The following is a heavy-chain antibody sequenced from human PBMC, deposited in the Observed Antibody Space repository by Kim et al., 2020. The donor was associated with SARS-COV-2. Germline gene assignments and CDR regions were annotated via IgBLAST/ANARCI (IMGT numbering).Heavy chain of an antibody. D-gene: IGHD3-10*01. CDR3: GRSGGCCSVDF. V-gene: IGHV3-13*04. CDR2: IVNADET. CDR1: GFTFTNPD. Sequence: GGSLRLSCATSGFTFTNPDMHWVRQRAGNGLEWVSTIVNADETNDPTSVKGGFTIPRNNADKYPYLQINNRRPADTAAYYCGRSGGCCSVDFWGRRTLVT. J-gene: IGHJ4*02.